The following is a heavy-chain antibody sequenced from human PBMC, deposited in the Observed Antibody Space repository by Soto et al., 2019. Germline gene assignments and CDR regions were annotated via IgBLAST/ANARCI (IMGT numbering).Heavy chain of an antibody. CDR3: AKDSGYDPDYFDY. CDR2: ISWNSGSI. Sequence: EVQLVESGGGLVQPGRSLRLSCAASGFTFDDYAMHWVRQAPGKGLEWVSGISWNSGSIGYADSVKGRFTISRDNAKNPLYLQMNSLRAEDTALYYCAKDSGYDPDYFDYWGQGTLVTVSS. CDR1: GFTFDDYA. D-gene: IGHD5-12*01. J-gene: IGHJ4*02. V-gene: IGHV3-9*01.